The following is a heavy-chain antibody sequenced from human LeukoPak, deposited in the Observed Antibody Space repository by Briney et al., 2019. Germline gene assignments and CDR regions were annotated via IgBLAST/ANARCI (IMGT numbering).Heavy chain of an antibody. Sequence: ASVKVSCKASGYTFTSYDINWVRQATGQGLEWMGWMNPNSGNTGYAQKFQGRVTLTRNTSISTAYMELSSLRSEDTAVYYCARGRGRIAADRSFGYWGQGTLVTVSS. D-gene: IGHD6-13*01. V-gene: IGHV1-8*01. J-gene: IGHJ4*02. CDR3: ARGRGRIAADRSFGY. CDR1: GYTFTSYD. CDR2: MNPNSGNT.